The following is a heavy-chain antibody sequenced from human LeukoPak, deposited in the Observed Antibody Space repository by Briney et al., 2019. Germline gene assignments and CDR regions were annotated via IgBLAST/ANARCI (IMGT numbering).Heavy chain of an antibody. V-gene: IGHV4-59*01. Sequence: SETLSLTCTVSGGSISSYYWSWIRQPPGKGLEWIGYIYYSGSTNYNPSLMSRVTISVDTSKNQFSLKLSSVTAADTAVYYCARGVSGVTYYYDSSGPNPGAFDIWGQGTMVTVSS. J-gene: IGHJ3*02. CDR2: IYYSGST. CDR3: ARGVSGVTYYYDSSGPNPGAFDI. CDR1: GGSISSYY. D-gene: IGHD3-22*01.